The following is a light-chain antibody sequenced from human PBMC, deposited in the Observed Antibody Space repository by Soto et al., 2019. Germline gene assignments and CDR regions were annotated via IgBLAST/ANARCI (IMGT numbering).Light chain of an antibody. CDR1: QTINGW. V-gene: IGKV1-5*03. J-gene: IGKJ3*01. CDR3: QQYKTT. Sequence: DIQITQSPSTLSASIGDRVTITCRASQTINGWLAWYQQKPGKAPKLLIHKTSSLESGVPSRFSGNGSDTEFTLTISSLQPDDFATYYCQQYKTTFGPGTKVD. CDR2: KTS.